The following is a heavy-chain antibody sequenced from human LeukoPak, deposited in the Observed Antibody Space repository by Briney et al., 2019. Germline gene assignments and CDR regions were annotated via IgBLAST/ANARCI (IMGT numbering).Heavy chain of an antibody. J-gene: IGHJ4*02. CDR1: GYTFTSYG. D-gene: IGHD3-10*01. Sequence: ASVKVSCKASGYTFTSYGISWVRQAPGHGLEWMGWISTYYGNTNYAQKLQGRVTITTDASTSTAYMELRSLRSDDTAVYYCARGKFGELLLDYWGREPWSPSPQ. CDR2: ISTYYGNT. CDR3: ARGKFGELLLDY. V-gene: IGHV1-18*01.